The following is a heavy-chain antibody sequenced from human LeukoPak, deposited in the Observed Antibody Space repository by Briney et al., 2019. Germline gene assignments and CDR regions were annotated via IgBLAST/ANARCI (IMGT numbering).Heavy chain of an antibody. CDR1: GGSISSYY. CDR2: IYYSGST. CDR3: ARVKYSYGRLGWFDP. Sequence: PSETLCLTCTVSGGSISSYYWSWIRQPPGKGLEWIGYIYYSGSTNYNPSLKSRVTISVDTSKNQFSLKLSSVTAADTAVYYCARVKYSYGRLGWFDPWGQGTLVTVSS. J-gene: IGHJ5*02. D-gene: IGHD5-18*01. V-gene: IGHV4-59*01.